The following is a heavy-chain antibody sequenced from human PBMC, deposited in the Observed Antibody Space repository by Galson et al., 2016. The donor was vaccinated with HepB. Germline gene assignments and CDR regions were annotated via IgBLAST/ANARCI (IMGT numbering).Heavy chain of an antibody. Sequence: SLRLSCAVSEFMFSDYGMSWLRQGPEKGLEWVSGISRGFDTYFADSVKGRFTISRDNSKNTLYLQMNSLTAEDTAVYHCATGGATKFDSFDLWGQGTTVSVSS. V-gene: IGHV3-23*01. CDR1: EFMFSDYG. CDR3: ATGGATKFDSFDL. J-gene: IGHJ3*01. CDR2: ISRGFDT. D-gene: IGHD2-8*01.